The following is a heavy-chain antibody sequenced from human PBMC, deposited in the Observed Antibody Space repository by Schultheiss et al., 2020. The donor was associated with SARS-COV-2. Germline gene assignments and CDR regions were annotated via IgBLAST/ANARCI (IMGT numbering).Heavy chain of an antibody. CDR1: GGSFSGYY. J-gene: IGHJ4*02. D-gene: IGHD3-3*01. CDR2: ISYSGST. Sequence: SETLSLTCAVYGGSFSGYYWSWIRQHPGKGLEWIGYISYSGSTNYNPSLKSRVTISVDTSKNQFSLKLSSVTAADTAVYYCARGRGRITIFGVVIIHRLFDYWGQGTLVTVSS. V-gene: IGHV4-59*01. CDR3: ARGRGRITIFGVVIIHRLFDY.